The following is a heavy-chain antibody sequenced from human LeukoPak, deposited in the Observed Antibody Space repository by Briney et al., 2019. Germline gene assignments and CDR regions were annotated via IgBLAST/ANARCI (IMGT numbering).Heavy chain of an antibody. V-gene: IGHV1-18*01. Sequence: ASVKVSCTTSGYTFTNYNINWVRQAPGQGLEWMGWISAYNGNTNSAQKFQGRVTMTTDTSTSTAYMELRSLTSDDTAVYYCARQPRDDAFDICGQGTMVTVSS. J-gene: IGHJ3*02. CDR2: ISAYNGNT. CDR1: GYTFTNYN. CDR3: ARQPRDDAFDI.